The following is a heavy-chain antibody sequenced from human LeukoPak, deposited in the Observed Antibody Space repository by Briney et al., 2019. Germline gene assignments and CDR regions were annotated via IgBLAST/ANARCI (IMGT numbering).Heavy chain of an antibody. J-gene: IGHJ5*02. CDR2: ANTYGDDT. D-gene: IGHD1-26*01. CDR3: ARDLIVGATEGPWFDP. CDR1: GYTFTSYG. V-gene: IGHV1-18*01. Sequence: ASVKVSCKASGYTFTSYGISWVRQAPGQGLEWVGWANTYGDDTSYAQKFQGRVTITTDESTSTAYMELSSLRSEDTAVYYCARDLIVGATEGPWFDPWGQGTLVTVSS.